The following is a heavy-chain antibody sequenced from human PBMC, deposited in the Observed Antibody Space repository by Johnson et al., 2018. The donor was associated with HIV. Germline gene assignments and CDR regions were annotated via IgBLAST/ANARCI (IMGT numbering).Heavy chain of an antibody. CDR2: ISSSGSTI. CDR1: GFTVSSNY. J-gene: IGHJ3*02. D-gene: IGHD1-14*01. CDR3: ATRDPTYRPGAFDI. V-gene: IGHV3-11*04. Sequence: QVQLVESGGGLVQPGGSLRLSCAASGFTVSSNYMSWIRQAPGKGLEWVSYISSSGSTIYYADSVKGRFTISRDNAKNSLYLQMNSLRAEDTAVYYCATRDPTYRPGAFDIWGLGTTVTVSP.